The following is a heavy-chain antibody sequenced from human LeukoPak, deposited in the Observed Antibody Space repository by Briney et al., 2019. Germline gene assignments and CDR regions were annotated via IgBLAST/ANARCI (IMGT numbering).Heavy chain of an antibody. J-gene: IGHJ4*02. CDR2: IKQDGSEK. CDR3: AKDPGEGLDFMYYFDY. CDR1: GFTFSSYW. V-gene: IGHV3-7*01. Sequence: PGGSLRLSCAASGFTFSSYWMSWVRQAPGKGLEWVANIKQDGSEKYYVDSVKGRFTISRDNAKNSLYLQMNSLRAEDTAVYYCAKDPGEGLDFMYYFDYWGQGTLVTVSS. D-gene: IGHD3-3*01.